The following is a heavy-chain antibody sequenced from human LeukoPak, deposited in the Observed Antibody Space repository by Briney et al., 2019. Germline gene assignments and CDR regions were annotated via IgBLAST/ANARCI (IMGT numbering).Heavy chain of an antibody. V-gene: IGHV3-74*01. D-gene: IGHD2-8*01. CDR1: GFXFSSYW. J-gene: IGHJ4*02. CDR3: AREGVLSSFDY. Sequence: GGSLRLSCAASGFXFSSYWMHWVRQAPGKGLVWVSRINSDGSSTSYADSVKGRFTISRDNAKNTLYLQMNSLRAEDTAVYYCAREGVLSSFDYWGQGTLVTVSS. CDR2: INSDGSST.